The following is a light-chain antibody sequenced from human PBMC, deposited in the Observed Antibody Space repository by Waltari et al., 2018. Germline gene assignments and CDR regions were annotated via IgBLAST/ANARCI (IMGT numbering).Light chain of an antibody. Sequence: WYQQRPGRTSNLLIYNHNQRPSGVPDRFSGSKSGTSAAVAISGLQAEDEADYYCAAWEDSLNVVFGGGTKLTFL. J-gene: IGLJ2*01. CDR3: AAWEDSLNVV. V-gene: IGLV1-44*01. CDR2: NHN.